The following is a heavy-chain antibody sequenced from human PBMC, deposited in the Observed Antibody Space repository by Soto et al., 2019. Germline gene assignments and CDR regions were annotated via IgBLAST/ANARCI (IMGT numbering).Heavy chain of an antibody. V-gene: IGHV3-23*01. CDR2: ISGSGGST. CDR1: GFTFSSYA. J-gene: IGHJ6*02. CDR3: AKDDGSGSYYRLYYYYGMDV. Sequence: PGGSLRLSCAASGFTFSSYAMSCVRQAPGKGLEWVSAISGSGGSTYYADSVKGRFTISRDNSKNTLYLQMNSLRAEDTAVYYCAKDDGSGSYYRLYYYYGMDVWGQGTTVTVSS. D-gene: IGHD3-10*01.